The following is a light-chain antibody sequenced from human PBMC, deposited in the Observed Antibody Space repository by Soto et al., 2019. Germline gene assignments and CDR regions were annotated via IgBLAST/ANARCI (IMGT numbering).Light chain of an antibody. V-gene: IGLV4-69*01. CDR3: QTWGTGRV. CDR2: LNSDGSH. Sequence: QPVLTQSPSASASLGASVKLTCTLSSGHSSYAIAWHQQQPEKGPRYLMKLNSDGSHSKGDGIPDRFSGSSSGAERYLTISSLQSEGEADYYCQTWGTGRVFGGGTKLTVL. J-gene: IGLJ2*01. CDR1: SGHSSYA.